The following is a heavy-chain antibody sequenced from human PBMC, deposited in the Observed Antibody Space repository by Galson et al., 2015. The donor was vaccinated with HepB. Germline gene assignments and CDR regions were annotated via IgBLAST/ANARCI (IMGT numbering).Heavy chain of an antibody. CDR2: ISYDGSNK. CDR3: ARDWNTSYYDNSSYQNYYYYYGMDV. J-gene: IGHJ6*02. CDR1: GFTFSSYA. Sequence: SLRLSCAASGFTFSSYAMHWVRQAPGKGLEWVAVISYDGSNKYYADSVKGRFTISRDNSKNTLYLQMNSLRAEDTAVYYCARDWNTSYYDNSSYQNYYYYYGMDVWGQGTTVTVSS. D-gene: IGHD3-22*01. V-gene: IGHV3-30*04.